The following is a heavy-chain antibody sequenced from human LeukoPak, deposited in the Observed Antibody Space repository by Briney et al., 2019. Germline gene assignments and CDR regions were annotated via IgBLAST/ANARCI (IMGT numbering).Heavy chain of an antibody. CDR3: ARDSYRALEY. CDR1: GFNFSSHW. Sequence: GGSLRLSCVASGFNFSSHWMNWVRQTPGKGLEWVAHINQDGSEKYYVDSVKGRFTISRDNAKDSLYLQMNSLRAEDTAVYFCARDSYRALEYWGQGTLVTVSS. J-gene: IGHJ4*02. CDR2: INQDGSEK. D-gene: IGHD1-14*01. V-gene: IGHV3-7*01.